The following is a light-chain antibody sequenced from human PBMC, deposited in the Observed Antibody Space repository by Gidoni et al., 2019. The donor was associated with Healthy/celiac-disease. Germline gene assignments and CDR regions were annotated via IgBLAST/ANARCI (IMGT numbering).Light chain of an antibody. CDR2: KAS. CDR3: QQYNSYSRT. V-gene: IGKV1-5*03. J-gene: IGKJ4*01. Sequence: DIQMTQSPSTLSAPVGDRVTITCRASQSIDTWLAWYQQKPGKAPKLLIYKASDLESGVPSRFSGSGSGTEFTLTISSLQPDDFATYYCQQYNSYSRTFGGGTKVEIK. CDR1: QSIDTW.